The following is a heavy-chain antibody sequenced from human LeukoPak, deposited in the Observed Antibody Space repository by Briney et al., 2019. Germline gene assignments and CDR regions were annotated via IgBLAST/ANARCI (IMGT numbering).Heavy chain of an antibody. CDR1: GFTVSSNY. J-gene: IGHJ4*02. V-gene: IGHV3-66*01. Sequence: GGSLRLSCAASGFTVSSNYMSWVRQAPGKGLEWVSVIYSGGSTYYADSVKGRFTISRDNSKNTLYLQTNSLRAEDTAVYYCASDYYDSSGYFDYWGQGTLVTVSS. CDR3: ASDYYDSSGYFDY. D-gene: IGHD3-22*01. CDR2: IYSGGST.